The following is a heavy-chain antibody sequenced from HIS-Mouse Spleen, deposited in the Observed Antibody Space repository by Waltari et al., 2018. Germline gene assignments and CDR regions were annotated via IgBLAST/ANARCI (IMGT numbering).Heavy chain of an antibody. J-gene: IGHJ4*02. CDR2: RAYYGSNK. CDR1: GFTFSSYG. Sequence: QVQLVESGGGVVQPGRSLRLSCAASGFTFSSYGMHWVRQAQGKGREVGEVRAYYGSNKYYADPVKGRFTISRDNSKNTLYLQMNSLRAEDTAVYYCAKASSGWLDYWGQGTLVTVSS. V-gene: IGHV3-30*18. D-gene: IGHD6-19*01. CDR3: AKASSGWLDY.